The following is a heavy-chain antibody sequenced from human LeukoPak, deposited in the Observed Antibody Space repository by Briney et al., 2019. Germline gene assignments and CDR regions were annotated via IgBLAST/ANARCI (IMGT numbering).Heavy chain of an antibody. CDR2: ISYDGSNK. CDR1: GFTFSTYS. CDR3: ARGRDIVATIDY. D-gene: IGHD5-12*01. Sequence: PGGSLRLSCAASGFTFSTYSLNWVRQAPGKGLEWVAVISYDGSNKYYADSVKGRFTISRDNSKNTLYLQMNSLRAEDTAVYYCARGRDIVATIDYWGQGTLVTVSS. V-gene: IGHV3-30*03. J-gene: IGHJ4*02.